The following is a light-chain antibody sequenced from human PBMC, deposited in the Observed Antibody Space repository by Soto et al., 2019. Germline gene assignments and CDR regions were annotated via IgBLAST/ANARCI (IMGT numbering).Light chain of an antibody. V-gene: IGLV1-44*01. CDR2: SNN. Sequence: QSVLTQPPSASGTPGQTVTISCSGSSSNIGANTVNWFQHLPGTAPKLLIYSNNQRPSGVPDRVSGSKSGTSVTLAISGLQAEDEADYYCAAWDARLGGVVFGGGTKLTVL. J-gene: IGLJ3*02. CDR1: SSNIGANT. CDR3: AAWDARLGGVV.